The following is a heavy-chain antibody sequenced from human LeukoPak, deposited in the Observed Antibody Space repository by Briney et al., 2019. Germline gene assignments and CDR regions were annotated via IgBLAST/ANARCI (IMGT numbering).Heavy chain of an antibody. CDR1: GFTFSSHA. CDR2: ISGSGGST. V-gene: IGHV3-23*01. D-gene: IGHD1-26*01. CDR3: AKGSSGLLPVMGDY. Sequence: GGSLRLSCAASGFTFSSHAMSWVRQAPGKGLEWVSAISGSGGSTYYADSVKGRFTISRDNSKNTLYLQMNSLRAEDTAVYYCAKGSSGLLPVMGDYWGQGTLVTVSS. J-gene: IGHJ4*02.